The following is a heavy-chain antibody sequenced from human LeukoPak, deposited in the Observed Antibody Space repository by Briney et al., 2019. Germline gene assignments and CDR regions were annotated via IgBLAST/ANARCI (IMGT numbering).Heavy chain of an antibody. Sequence: ASVKVSFKASGYTFTSYGISWVRQAPGQGLEWMGWISAYNGNTNYAQKLQGRVTMTTDTSTSTAYMELRSLRSDDTAVYYCARDHIAVAGNAAFGIRGQGTMVTVSS. CDR2: ISAYNGNT. CDR1: GYTFTSYG. J-gene: IGHJ3*02. V-gene: IGHV1-18*01. D-gene: IGHD6-19*01. CDR3: ARDHIAVAGNAAFGI.